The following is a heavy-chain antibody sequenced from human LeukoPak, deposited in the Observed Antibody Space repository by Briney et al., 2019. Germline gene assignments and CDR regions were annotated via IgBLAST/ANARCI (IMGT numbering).Heavy chain of an antibody. CDR2: INGDGRNI. V-gene: IGHV3-74*01. CDR3: AKSGGLWFGEPNDYYYYGMDV. D-gene: IGHD3-10*01. Sequence: GGSLRLSCVASGFTFSSYWMHWVRQDPRKGLVWVSRINGDGRNINYADSVRGRFTISRDNAKNTLYLQMNSLRAEDTAVYYCAKSGGLWFGEPNDYYYYGMDVWGQGITVTVSS. J-gene: IGHJ6*02. CDR1: GFTFSSYW.